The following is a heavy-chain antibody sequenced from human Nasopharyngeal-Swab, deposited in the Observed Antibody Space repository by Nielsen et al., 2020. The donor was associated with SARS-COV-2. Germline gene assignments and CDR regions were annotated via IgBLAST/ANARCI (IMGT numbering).Heavy chain of an antibody. CDR1: GFTFSSYS. CDR3: ARGIAAAGTGIDY. Sequence: GESLKISCAASGFTFSSYSMNWVRQAPGKGLEWVSSISSSSSYMYYADSVKGRFTISRDNAKNSLYLQMNSLRAEDTAVYYCARGIAAAGTGIDYWGQGTLVTVSS. CDR2: ISSSSSYM. V-gene: IGHV3-21*01. J-gene: IGHJ4*02. D-gene: IGHD6-13*01.